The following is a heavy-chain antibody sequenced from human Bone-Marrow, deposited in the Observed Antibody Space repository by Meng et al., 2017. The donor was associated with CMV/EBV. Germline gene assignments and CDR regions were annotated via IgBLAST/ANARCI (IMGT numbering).Heavy chain of an antibody. CDR2: INPNSGGT. J-gene: IGHJ4*02. CDR3: ATHSSGWPYYFDY. Sequence: ASVKVSCKASGYTFTGYYMHWVRQAPGQGLEWMGWINPNSGGTNYAQKFQGRVTMTRDTSISTAYMELSRLRSDDTAVYYCATHSSGWPYYFDYWGQGTLVTVSS. D-gene: IGHD6-19*01. V-gene: IGHV1-2*02. CDR1: GYTFTGYY.